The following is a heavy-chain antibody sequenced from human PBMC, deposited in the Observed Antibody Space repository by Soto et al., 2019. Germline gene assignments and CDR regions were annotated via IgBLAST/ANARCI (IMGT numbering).Heavy chain of an antibody. CDR2: INSDGSTI. CDR1: GFTFSNCW. D-gene: IGHD3-10*01. V-gene: IGHV3-74*01. CDR3: ARVGYGSGSYHFHS. J-gene: IGHJ4*02. Sequence: EVELVESGGGLVQPGGSLRLSCAASGFTFSNCWMHWVRQAPGKGLVWVSRINSDGSTISYTDSVKGRFTISRDNAKNTLYLQMKSLRAEDTAVYCCARVGYGSGSYHFHSWGQGTLVTVSS.